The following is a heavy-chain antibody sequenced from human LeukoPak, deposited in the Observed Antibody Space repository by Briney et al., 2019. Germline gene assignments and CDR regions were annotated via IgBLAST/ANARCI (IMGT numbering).Heavy chain of an antibody. CDR1: GGSISSGGYY. V-gene: IGHV4-31*03. D-gene: IGHD3-22*01. CDR3: ARVNTMIVLFDY. Sequence: SETLSLTCTVSGGSISSGGYYWSWIRQHPGKGLEWIGYIYYSGSTYYNPSLKSRVTISVDTSKNQFSLKLSSVTAADTAVYYCARVNTMIVLFDYWGQGTLVTVSS. J-gene: IGHJ4*02. CDR2: IYYSGST.